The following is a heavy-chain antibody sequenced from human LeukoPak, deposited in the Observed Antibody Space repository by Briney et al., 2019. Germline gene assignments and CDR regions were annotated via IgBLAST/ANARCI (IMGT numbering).Heavy chain of an antibody. V-gene: IGHV3-15*01. CDR2: VKSKASGETT. CDR1: GFSISNDL. CDR3: TLIKGWGSGSYYLDY. J-gene: IGHJ4*02. D-gene: IGHD3-10*01. Sequence: GSLRLSWAASGFSISNDLVSWGRQAPGKGLGWVGRVKSKASGETTDYAAPVKGRFTISRDDAKNTLYLQMNSLKTEDTAVYYCTLIKGWGSGSYYLDYWGQGTLVTVSS.